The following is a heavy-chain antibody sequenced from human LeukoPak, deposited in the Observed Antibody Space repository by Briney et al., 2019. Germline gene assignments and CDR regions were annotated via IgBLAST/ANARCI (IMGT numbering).Heavy chain of an antibody. J-gene: IGHJ4*02. D-gene: IGHD2-2*02. CDR1: GGSISSSSYY. CDR3: ARDRVLFCSSTSCYIDY. CDR2: IYYSGST. Sequence: SETLSLTCTVSGGSISSSSYYWGWIRQPPGKGLEWIGSIYYSGSTYYNPSLKSRVTISVDTSKNQFSLKLSSVTAADTAVYYCARDRVLFCSSTSCYIDYWGQGTLVTVSS. V-gene: IGHV4-39*07.